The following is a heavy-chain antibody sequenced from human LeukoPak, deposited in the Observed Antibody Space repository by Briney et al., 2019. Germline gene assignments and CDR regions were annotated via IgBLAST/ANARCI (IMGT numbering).Heavy chain of an antibody. V-gene: IGHV1-8*01. CDR3: ARGGASAAARRFDP. Sequence: ASVKVSFKASGYTFTSYDINWVRQATGQGLEWMGWMNPNSGNTGYAQKFQGRVSIASSTSTSTAFMELGDLRSEDTAVYYCARGGASAAARRFDPWGQGTLVTLSS. D-gene: IGHD2-2*01. CDR2: MNPNSGNT. CDR1: GYTFTSYD. J-gene: IGHJ5*02.